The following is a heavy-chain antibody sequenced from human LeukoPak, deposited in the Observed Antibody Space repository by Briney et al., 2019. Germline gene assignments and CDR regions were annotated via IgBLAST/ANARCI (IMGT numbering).Heavy chain of an antibody. J-gene: IGHJ6*03. CDR3: ARDLLTMVRGVIIRAYYYMDV. D-gene: IGHD3-10*01. CDR2: ISSSSSYI. CDR1: GFTFSSYS. V-gene: IGHV3-21*01. Sequence: GGSLRLPCAASGFTFSSYSMNWVRQAPGKGLEWVSSISSSSSYIYYADSVKGRFTISRDNAKNSLYLQMNSLRAEDTAVYYCARDLLTMVRGVIIRAYYYMDVWGKGTTVTVSS.